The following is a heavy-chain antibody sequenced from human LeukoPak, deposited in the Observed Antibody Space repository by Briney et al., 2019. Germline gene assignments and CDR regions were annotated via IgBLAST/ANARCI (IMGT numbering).Heavy chain of an antibody. CDR1: GGTFSSYA. CDR2: IIPIFGTA. CDR3: ARDDGGWSHRGGYFDY. D-gene: IGHD6-19*01. V-gene: IGHV1-69*05. J-gene: IGHJ4*02. Sequence: SVKVSCKASGGTFSSYAISWVRQAPGQGLEWMGRIIPIFGTANYAQKFEGRVTITTDESKSTAYMELSSLRSEDTAVYYCARDDGGWSHRGGYFDYWGQGTLVTVSS.